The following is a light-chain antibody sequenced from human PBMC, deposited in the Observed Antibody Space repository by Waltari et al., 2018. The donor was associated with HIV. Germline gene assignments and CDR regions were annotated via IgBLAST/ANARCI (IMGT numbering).Light chain of an antibody. CDR1: QSVLYSSNNKNF. Sequence: DIVMTQSPDSLALSLGERATINCKSHQSVLYSSNNKNFLAWYQQKSGKRPKLLVYWASTRESGVPDRFSGSGSGTDFTLTISSLQAEDVAVYFCQQHYTTPYTFGQGTKLEIK. V-gene: IGKV4-1*01. CDR3: QQHYTTPYT. J-gene: IGKJ2*01. CDR2: WAS.